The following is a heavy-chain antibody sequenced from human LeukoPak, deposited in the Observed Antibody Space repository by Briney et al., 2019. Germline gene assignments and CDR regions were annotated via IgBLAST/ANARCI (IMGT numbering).Heavy chain of an antibody. Sequence: ASVKVSCKASGYTFTSYDINWVRQAPGQGLEWMGWISPYNGNTNYVQKFQDRVTMTTDTSTSTAYMELRSLRSDDTAVYYCARDRSSSWYYFDSWGQGTLVTVSS. V-gene: IGHV1-18*01. J-gene: IGHJ4*02. CDR3: ARDRSSSWYYFDS. D-gene: IGHD6-13*01. CDR1: GYTFTSYD. CDR2: ISPYNGNT.